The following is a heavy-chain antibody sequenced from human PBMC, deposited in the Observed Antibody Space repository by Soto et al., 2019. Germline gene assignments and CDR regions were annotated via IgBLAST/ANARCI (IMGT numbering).Heavy chain of an antibody. CDR3: SHRPPYGDYVIWYFDL. CDR1: GFSLSTSGVG. Sequence: GSGPTLVNPTQTLTLTCTFSGFSLSTSGVGVGWIRQPPGKALEWLALMYWNDDKRYSPYLKSRLTITKDTSKNQVVLTMTNMDPVDTATYYCSHRPPYGDYVIWYFDLWGRGTLVTVSS. J-gene: IGHJ2*01. D-gene: IGHD4-17*01. CDR2: MYWNDDK. V-gene: IGHV2-5*01.